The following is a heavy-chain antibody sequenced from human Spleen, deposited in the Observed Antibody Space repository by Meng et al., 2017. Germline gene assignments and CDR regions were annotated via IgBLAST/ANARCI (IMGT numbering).Heavy chain of an antibody. V-gene: IGHV3-23*01. CDR3: AKVKVGATFDY. CDR1: GFSFSGYA. D-gene: IGHD1-26*01. Sequence: GESLKISCAASGFSFSGYAMTWVRQAPGKGLEWVSVISGSGGTSYYADSVKGRFTISRDSSKNTLYLQMNSLRAEDTAIYYCAKVKVGATFDYWGQGTLVTVSS. CDR2: ISGSGGTS. J-gene: IGHJ4*02.